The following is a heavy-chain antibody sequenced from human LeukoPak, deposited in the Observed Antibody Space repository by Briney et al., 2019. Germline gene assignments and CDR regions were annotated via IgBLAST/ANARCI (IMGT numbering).Heavy chain of an antibody. V-gene: IGHV4-4*07. Sequence: PSETLSLTCTVSGGSISSYYWSWIRQPAGKGLEWIGRIYTSGSTNYNPSLKSRVTMSVDTSKNQFSLKLSSVTAADTAVYYCARDEESYYDSSGFDAFDIWGQGTMVTVSS. J-gene: IGHJ3*02. CDR1: GGSISSYY. CDR3: ARDEESYYDSSGFDAFDI. D-gene: IGHD3-22*01. CDR2: IYTSGST.